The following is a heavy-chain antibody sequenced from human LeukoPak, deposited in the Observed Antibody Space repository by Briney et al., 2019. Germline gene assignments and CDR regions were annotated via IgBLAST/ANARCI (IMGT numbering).Heavy chain of an antibody. CDR1: GGSISSSSYY. D-gene: IGHD4-17*01. CDR2: IYYSGST. Sequence: PSETLSLTCTVSGGSISSSSYYWGWIRQPPGKGLEWIGSIYYSGSTYYNPSLKSRVTISVDTSKNQFSLKLSSVTAADTAVYYCARDWTTVTPFDYWGQGTLVTVSS. CDR3: ARDWTTVTPFDY. J-gene: IGHJ4*02. V-gene: IGHV4-39*07.